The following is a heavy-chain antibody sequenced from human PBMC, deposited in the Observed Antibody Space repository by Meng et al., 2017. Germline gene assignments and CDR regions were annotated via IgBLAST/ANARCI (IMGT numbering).Heavy chain of an antibody. J-gene: IGHJ4*02. CDR1: GGSFSGYY. V-gene: IGHV4-34*01. Sequence: QVQPQPGGRGLLTPSETLSLTCAVYGGSFSGYYWSWIRQPPGKGLEWIGEINHSGSTNYNPSLKSRVTISVDTSKNQFSLKLSSVTAADTAVYYCAYATTVSNWGQGTLVTVSS. D-gene: IGHD4-11*01. CDR2: INHSGST. CDR3: AYATTVSN.